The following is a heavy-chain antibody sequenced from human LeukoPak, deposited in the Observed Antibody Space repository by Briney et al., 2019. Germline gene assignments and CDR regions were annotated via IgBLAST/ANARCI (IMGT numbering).Heavy chain of an antibody. CDR1: GFTFSSYS. J-gene: IGHJ4*02. V-gene: IGHV3-48*04. CDR2: ISSSSSTI. CDR3: ARDRHWNGDYDLPQRGVDY. D-gene: IGHD4-17*01. Sequence: GGSLRLSCAASGFTFSSYSMNWVRQAPGKGLEWVSYISSSSSTIYYADSVKGRFTISRDNAKNSLYLQMNSLRAEDTAVYYCARDRHWNGDYDLPQRGVDYWGQGTLVTVSS.